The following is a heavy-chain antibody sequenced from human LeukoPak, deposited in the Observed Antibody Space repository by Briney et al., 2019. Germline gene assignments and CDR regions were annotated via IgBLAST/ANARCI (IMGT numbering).Heavy chain of an antibody. J-gene: IGHJ3*02. Sequence: PGGSLRLSCAASGFTFSSCGMHWVRQAPGKGLEWVADIWYDGSNKYYAESVKGRFTISRDNSKNTLYLQMNSLRAEDTAVYYCAREYCSGGSCYSYYYDVSRDAFDIWGQGTMVIVSS. CDR3: AREYCSGGSCYSYYYDVSRDAFDI. D-gene: IGHD2-15*01. V-gene: IGHV3-33*01. CDR2: IWYDGSNK. CDR1: GFTFSSCG.